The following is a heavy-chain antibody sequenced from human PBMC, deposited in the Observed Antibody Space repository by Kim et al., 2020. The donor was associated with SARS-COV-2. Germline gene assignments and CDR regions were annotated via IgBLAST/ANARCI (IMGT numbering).Heavy chain of an antibody. J-gene: IGHJ6*02. CDR2: IYYSGST. CDR3: ARDSGRGVVVPAAIPGGMDV. D-gene: IGHD2-2*02. Sequence: SETLSLTCTVSGGSISSGGYYWSWIRQHPGKGLEWIGYIYYSGSTYYNPSLKSRVTISVDTSKNQFSLKLSSVTAADTAVYYCARDSGRGVVVPAAIPGGMDVWGQGTTVTVSS. V-gene: IGHV4-31*03. CDR1: GGSISSGGYY.